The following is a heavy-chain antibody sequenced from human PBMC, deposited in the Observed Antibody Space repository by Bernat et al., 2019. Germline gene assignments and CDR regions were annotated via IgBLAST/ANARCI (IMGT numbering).Heavy chain of an antibody. V-gene: IGHV1-46*03. D-gene: IGHD3-10*01. J-gene: IGHJ4*02. CDR2: INPSSGST. Sequence: QVQLVQSGAEVKKPGASVKVSCKASGYTFTTYYMHWVRQAPGQGLEWMGMINPSSGSTTYAQKFQGRVSMTRGTSTTTVYIELSNLRSEDTAVHYCVTGLGSGTYHAYWGQGTLVTVSS. CDR3: VTGLGSGTYHAY. CDR1: GYTFTTYY.